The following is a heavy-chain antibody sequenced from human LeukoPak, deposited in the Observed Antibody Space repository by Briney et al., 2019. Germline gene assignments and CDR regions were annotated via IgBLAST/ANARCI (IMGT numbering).Heavy chain of an antibody. CDR3: ARGGRNYDILTGPFDAFDI. V-gene: IGHV3-13*01. J-gene: IGHJ3*02. D-gene: IGHD3-9*01. CDR1: GFTFSSYD. Sequence: GGSLRLSCAASGFTFSSYDMHWVRQATGKGLERVSAIGNAGDTYYPGSVKGRFTISRENAKNSLYLQMNSLRAGDTAVYYCARGGRNYDILTGPFDAFDIWGQGTMVTVSS. CDR2: IGNAGDT.